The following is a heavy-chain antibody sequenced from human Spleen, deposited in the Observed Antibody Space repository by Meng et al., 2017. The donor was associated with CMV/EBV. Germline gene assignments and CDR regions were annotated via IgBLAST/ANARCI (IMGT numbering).Heavy chain of an antibody. CDR3: ARLTEVCSSTSCYTSFDY. CDR2: MYYSGST. V-gene: IGHV4-59*12. CDR1: GGSINNYY. J-gene: IGHJ4*02. D-gene: IGHD2-2*02. Sequence: GSLRLSCTVSGGSINNYYWSWIRQPPGKGLEWIGSMYYSGSTYYNPSLKSRVTLSLDTSNNQFSLKLSSVTAADTAVYYCARLTEVCSSTSCYTSFDYWGQGTLVTVSS.